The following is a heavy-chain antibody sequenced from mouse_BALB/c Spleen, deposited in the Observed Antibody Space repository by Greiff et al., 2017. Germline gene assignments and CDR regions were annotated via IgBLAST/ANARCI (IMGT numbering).Heavy chain of an antibody. Sequence: QVQLKESGAELVRPGTSVKISCKASGYTFTNYWLGWVKQRPGHGLEWIGDIYPGGGYTNYNEKFKGKATLTADTSSSTAYMQLSSLTSEDSAVYFCARDAITWYFDYWGQGTTLTVSS. CDR1: GYTFTNYW. J-gene: IGHJ2*01. CDR3: ARDAITWYFDY. V-gene: IGHV1-63*02. CDR2: IYPGGGYT.